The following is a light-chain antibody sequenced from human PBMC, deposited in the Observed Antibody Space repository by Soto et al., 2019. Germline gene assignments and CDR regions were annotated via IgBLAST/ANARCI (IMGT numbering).Light chain of an antibody. Sequence: EIVLTQSPATLPLSPGERATLSCRASQSVSRNYLAWYQQKPGQAPRLLIYDASTRATGIPDRFSGSGSGTDFTLTISRLEPEDFALYYCQQYGSSPPYSFGQGTKLEIK. CDR2: DAS. J-gene: IGKJ2*03. V-gene: IGKV3-20*01. CDR1: QSVSRNY. CDR3: QQYGSSPPYS.